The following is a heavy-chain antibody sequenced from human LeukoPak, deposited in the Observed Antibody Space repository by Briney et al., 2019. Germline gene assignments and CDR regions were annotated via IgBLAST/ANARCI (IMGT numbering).Heavy chain of an antibody. CDR1: GGSISSYY. V-gene: IGHV4-59*01. J-gene: IGHJ5*02. CDR2: IYYSGST. Sequence: SETLSLTCTVSGGSISSYYWSWIRQPPGKGLEWIGYIYYSGSTNYNPSLKSRVTISVDTSKNQFSLKLSSVTAADTAVYYCARLLVTVGWFDPWGRGTLVTVSS. CDR3: ARLLVTVGWFDP.